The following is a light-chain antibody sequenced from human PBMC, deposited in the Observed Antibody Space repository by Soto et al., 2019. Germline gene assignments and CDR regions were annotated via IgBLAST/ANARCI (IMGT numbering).Light chain of an antibody. Sequence: EIEMTQSPATLSVSPGERATLSCRATQSVNSNLAWYQQKPGQAPRLLIYGASTWATGIPARFSGSGSGTEFTLSISSLQSEDFAVYYCQQYNKRRTFGQGTKV. CDR2: GAS. V-gene: IGKV3-15*01. J-gene: IGKJ1*01. CDR3: QQYNKRRT. CDR1: QSVNSN.